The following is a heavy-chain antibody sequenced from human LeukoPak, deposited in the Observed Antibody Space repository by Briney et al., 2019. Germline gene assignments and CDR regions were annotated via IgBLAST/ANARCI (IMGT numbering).Heavy chain of an antibody. CDR3: ARAAQDHSSSWYEGYFDY. J-gene: IGHJ4*02. CDR1: GFTFSSYA. Sequence: PGGSLRLSCAASGFTFSSYAMSWVRQAPGKGLEWVSAISGSGGSTYYADSVKGRFTISRDNSKNTLYLQMNSLRAEDTAVYYCARAAQDHSSSWYEGYFDYWGQGTLVTVSS. D-gene: IGHD6-13*01. V-gene: IGHV3-23*01. CDR2: ISGSGGST.